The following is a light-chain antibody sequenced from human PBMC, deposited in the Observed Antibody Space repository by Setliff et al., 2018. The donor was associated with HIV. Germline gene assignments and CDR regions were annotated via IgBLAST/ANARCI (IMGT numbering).Light chain of an antibody. J-gene: IGLJ1*01. CDR3: SSYAITNTRP. CDR1: SSDVGGYSY. Sequence: SALAQPASVSGSPGQSITISCTGTSSDVGGYSYVSWYQQHPGKAPKLIISEVRNRPSGVSNRFSGSKSGNTASLTISGLQAEDEADYYCSSYAITNTRPFGTGTKVTVL. CDR2: EVR. V-gene: IGLV2-14*01.